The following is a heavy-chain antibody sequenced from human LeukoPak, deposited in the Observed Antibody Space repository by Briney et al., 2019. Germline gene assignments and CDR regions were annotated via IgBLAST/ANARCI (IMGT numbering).Heavy chain of an antibody. D-gene: IGHD1-7*01. V-gene: IGHV1-8*01. CDR2: MNPNSGNT. Sequence: ASVKVSCKASGYTFTSYDINWVRQATGQGLEWMGWMNPNSGNTGYAQKFQGRVTMTRDTSISTAYMELSRLRSDDTAVYYCARDYVTGTTSAFDIWGQGTMVTVSS. J-gene: IGHJ3*02. CDR3: ARDYVTGTTSAFDI. CDR1: GYTFTSYD.